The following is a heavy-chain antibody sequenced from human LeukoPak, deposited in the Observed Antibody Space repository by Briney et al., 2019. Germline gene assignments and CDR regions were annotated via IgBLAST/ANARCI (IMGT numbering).Heavy chain of an antibody. Sequence: PGRSLRLSCAASGFTFDDYAIHWVRQAPGKGLEWVSGISWNSGKIVYADSVKGRFTISRDNAKNSVYLQMDSLRAEDTALYYCAKETHSTMVPGYAFDIWGKGTTVTVSS. CDR2: ISWNSGKI. D-gene: IGHD2-8*01. V-gene: IGHV3-9*01. CDR3: AKETHSTMVPGYAFDI. J-gene: IGHJ6*04. CDR1: GFTFDDYA.